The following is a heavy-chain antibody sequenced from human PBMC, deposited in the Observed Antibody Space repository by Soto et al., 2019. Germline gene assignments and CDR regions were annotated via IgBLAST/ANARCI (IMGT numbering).Heavy chain of an antibody. CDR3: ASALKSGGGY. Sequence: QVQLVQSGAEVKKPGASVKVSCKASGYTFTGYYIHWVRQAPGQGLEWMGWISPDSGDTKCAQKFQGRVTMTRDTSISTAYMELSSLISDDTAVYYCASALKSGGGYWGQGTLVTVSS. CDR2: ISPDSGDT. D-gene: IGHD3-10*01. CDR1: GYTFTGYY. J-gene: IGHJ4*02. V-gene: IGHV1-2*02.